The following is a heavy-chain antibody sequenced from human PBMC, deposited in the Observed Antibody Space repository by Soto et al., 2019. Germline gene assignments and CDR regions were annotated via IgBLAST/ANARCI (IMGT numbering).Heavy chain of an antibody. J-gene: IGHJ4*02. V-gene: IGHV3-7*01. CDR1: GFTFSSYW. CDR3: ASGYSYGLGFFDH. CDR2: IKQDGSEK. D-gene: IGHD5-18*01. Sequence: GGSLRLSFAASGFTFSSYWMSWVRQAPGKGLVWVANIKQDGSEKYYVDSAKGRFTISRDNAKNSLYLQMDSLRAEDTAVYYCASGYSYGLGFFDHWGEGTLVTVSS.